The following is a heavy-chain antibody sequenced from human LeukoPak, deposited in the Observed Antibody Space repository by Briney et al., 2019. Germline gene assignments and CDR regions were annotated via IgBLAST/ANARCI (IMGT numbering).Heavy chain of an antibody. V-gene: IGHV3-23*01. CDR2: ISGSGGGT. Sequence: GGSLRLSCAGSGLTFSSHGMSWVRQAPGKGLEWVSLISGSGGGTYYADSVKGRFTISRDNSKNTLYLQMDSLRADDTAVYYCAKAFNYGSGYNYKTFDSWGQGTLVTVSS. D-gene: IGHD3-10*01. CDR1: GLTFSSHG. J-gene: IGHJ4*02. CDR3: AKAFNYGSGYNYKTFDS.